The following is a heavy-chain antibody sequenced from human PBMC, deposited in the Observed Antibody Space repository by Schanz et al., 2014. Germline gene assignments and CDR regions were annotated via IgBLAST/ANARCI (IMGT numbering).Heavy chain of an antibody. D-gene: IGHD2-21*02. V-gene: IGHV3-74*02. CDR1: GFTFSSSW. CDR3: AKVQTHTLYGGNSCFDY. Sequence: VQLVESGGGVVQPGRSLRLSCAASGFTFSSSWMHWVRQAPGKGLVWVSRTSHDGSFTTFADSVKGRFTISRDNARNTLYLQMNSLRAEDTAVYYCAKVQTHTLYGGNSCFDYWGQGTLVTVSS. CDR2: TSHDGSFT. J-gene: IGHJ4*02.